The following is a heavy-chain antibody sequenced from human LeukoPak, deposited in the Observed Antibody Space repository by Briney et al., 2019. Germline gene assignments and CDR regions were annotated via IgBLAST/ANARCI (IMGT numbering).Heavy chain of an antibody. V-gene: IGHV3-23*01. CDR3: AKGRGSSYQMDAFDI. CDR2: ISGSGGST. J-gene: IGHJ3*02. D-gene: IGHD6-6*01. Sequence: PGGSLRLTCAASGFTFSSYAMSWVRQAPGKGLEWVSAISGSGGSTYYADSVKGRFTISRDNSKNTLYLQMNSLRAEDTAVYYCAKGRGSSYQMDAFDIWGQGTMVTVSS. CDR1: GFTFSSYA.